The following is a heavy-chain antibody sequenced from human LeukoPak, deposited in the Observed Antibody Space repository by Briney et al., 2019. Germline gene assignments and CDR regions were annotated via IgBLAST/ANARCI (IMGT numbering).Heavy chain of an antibody. CDR2: ISSSSSYI. J-gene: IGHJ6*03. Sequence: AGGSLRLSCAASGFTFSSYSMNWVRQAPGKGLEWVSSISSSSSYIYYADSVKGRFTISRDNAKNSLYLQMNSLRAEDTAVYYWARWGYYGSTYYSYYMDVWGKGTTVTVSS. CDR1: GFTFSSYS. V-gene: IGHV3-21*01. D-gene: IGHD3-10*01. CDR3: ARWGYYGSTYYSYYMDV.